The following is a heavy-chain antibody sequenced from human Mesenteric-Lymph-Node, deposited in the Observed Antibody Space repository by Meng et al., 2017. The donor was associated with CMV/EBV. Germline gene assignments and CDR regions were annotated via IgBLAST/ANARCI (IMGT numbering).Heavy chain of an antibody. D-gene: IGHD1-26*01. CDR1: GFTFDDYG. J-gene: IGHJ6*02. V-gene: IGHV3-20*04. Sequence: ETLSLTCAASGFTFDDYGMSWVRQAPGKGLEWVSGINWNGGSTGYADSVKGRFTISRDNAKNSLYLQMNSLRAEDTALYYCARVEVGATGYYYYGMDVWGQGTTVTVSS. CDR2: INWNGGST. CDR3: ARVEVGATGYYYYGMDV.